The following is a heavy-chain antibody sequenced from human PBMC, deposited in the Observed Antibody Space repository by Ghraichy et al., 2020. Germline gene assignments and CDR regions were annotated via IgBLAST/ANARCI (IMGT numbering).Heavy chain of an antibody. CDR3: AREYMNYNDFWGSYRYLDH. CDR1: SASVSSFY. J-gene: IGHJ4*02. D-gene: IGHD3-16*01. Sequence: SETLSLTCTVLSASVSSFYWTWIRQHPGGGLEWIGYTHSIGHARYNPSLQNRVTISLDTSNEQVSLRLTSVTTADAAVYFCAREYMNYNDFWGSYRYLDHWLRRTLVA. CDR2: THSIGHA. V-gene: IGHV4-59*02.